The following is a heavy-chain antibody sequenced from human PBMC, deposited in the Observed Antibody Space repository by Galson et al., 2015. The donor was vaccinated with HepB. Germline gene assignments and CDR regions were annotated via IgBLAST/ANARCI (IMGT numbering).Heavy chain of an antibody. CDR2: IKEDGSEK. D-gene: IGHD6-19*01. CDR1: GFSFSTYW. Sequence: SLRLSCAASGFSFSTYWMSWVRQAPGKGLEWVASIKEDGSEKFYVDSVKGRFTMSRDNAKNSLYLQMNSLRAEDTAIYYCARDLPYSSGWYFPYDAFDLWGQGTMVTVSS. J-gene: IGHJ3*01. V-gene: IGHV3-7*01. CDR3: ARDLPYSSGWYFPYDAFDL.